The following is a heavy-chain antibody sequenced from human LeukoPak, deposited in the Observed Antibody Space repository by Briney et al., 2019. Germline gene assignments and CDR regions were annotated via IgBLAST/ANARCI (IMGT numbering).Heavy chain of an antibody. Sequence: GESLKISCKGSGYSFTSYWIGWVRQMPGKGLEWMGIIYPGDSDTRYSPSFQGQVTISADKSISTAYLQWSSLKAPDTAMYYCARHPRTAYSSGWSNWFDPWGQGTLVTVSS. D-gene: IGHD6-19*01. J-gene: IGHJ5*02. CDR1: GYSFTSYW. CDR3: ARHPRTAYSSGWSNWFDP. V-gene: IGHV5-51*01. CDR2: IYPGDSDT.